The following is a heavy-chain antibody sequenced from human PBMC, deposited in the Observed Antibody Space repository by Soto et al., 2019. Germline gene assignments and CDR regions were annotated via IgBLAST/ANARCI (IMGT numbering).Heavy chain of an antibody. Sequence: GGSLRLSCAASGFTFSSFAMHWVRQAPGKRLEWVAVISSDGSNKYYADSVKGRFTISRDNSKNTLYLQMNSLRAEDTAVYYCASPDSYFEYWGQGTMVTVSS. CDR2: ISSDGSNK. CDR1: GFTFSSFA. D-gene: IGHD3-22*01. V-gene: IGHV3-30-3*01. J-gene: IGHJ4*02. CDR3: ASPDSYFEY.